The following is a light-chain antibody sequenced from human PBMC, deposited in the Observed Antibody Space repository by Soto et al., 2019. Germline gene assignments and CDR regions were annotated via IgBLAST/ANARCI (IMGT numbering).Light chain of an antibody. J-gene: IGKJ1*01. CDR2: GAS. Sequence: EIVLTQSPGTLSLSPGERATLSCRVSQSVSSSYLAWYQQKPGQAPRLLIYGASSRATGIPDRFSGSGSGTDFTLNISRLEAEDFAVYYCQQYGSSTPWTFGQGTKVEIK. CDR1: QSVSSSY. CDR3: QQYGSSTPWT. V-gene: IGKV3-20*01.